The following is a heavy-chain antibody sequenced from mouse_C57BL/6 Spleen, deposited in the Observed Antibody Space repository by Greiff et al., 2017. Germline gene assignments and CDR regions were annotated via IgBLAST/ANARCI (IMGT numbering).Heavy chain of an antibody. Sequence: VQLQQSGAELMKPGASVKLSCKATGYTFTGYWIEWVKQRPGHGLEWIGEILPGSGSTNYNEKFKGKATFTADTSSNTAYMQLSSLTTEDSAIYYCARSYYYGSSYGKAWFAYWGQGTLVTVSA. V-gene: IGHV1-9*01. J-gene: IGHJ3*01. CDR1: GYTFTGYW. CDR3: ARSYYYGSSYGKAWFAY. D-gene: IGHD1-1*01. CDR2: ILPGSGST.